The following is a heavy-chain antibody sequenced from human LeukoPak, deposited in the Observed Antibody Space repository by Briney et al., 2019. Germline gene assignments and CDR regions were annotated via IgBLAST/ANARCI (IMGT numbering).Heavy chain of an antibody. CDR1: EFTFSSYA. D-gene: IGHD4-17*01. CDR3: ARDRGVTTIDY. V-gene: IGHV3-30*04. J-gene: IGHJ4*02. Sequence: GGSLRLSCAASEFTFSSYAMHWVRQAPGKGLEWVAVISYDGSNKYYADSVKGRFTISRDNSKNTLYLQMNSLRAEDTAVYCCARDRGVTTIDYWGQGTLVTVSS. CDR2: ISYDGSNK.